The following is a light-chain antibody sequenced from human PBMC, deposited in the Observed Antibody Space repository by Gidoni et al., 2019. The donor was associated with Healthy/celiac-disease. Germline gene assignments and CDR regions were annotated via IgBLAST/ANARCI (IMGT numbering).Light chain of an antibody. Sequence: SYELPHTLSVSVALGQTARIPCGGNNIGSKNVHWYQQKPGQAPVLVIYRDSNRPSGIPERFSGSNSGNTATLTISRAQAGDEADYYCQVWDSSTVVFGGGTKLTV. J-gene: IGLJ2*01. CDR1: NIGSKN. CDR2: RDS. V-gene: IGLV3-9*01. CDR3: QVWDSSTVV.